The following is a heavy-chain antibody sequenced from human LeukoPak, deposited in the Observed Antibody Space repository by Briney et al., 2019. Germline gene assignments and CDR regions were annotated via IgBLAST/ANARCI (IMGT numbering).Heavy chain of an antibody. CDR3: ARGGSSGSGSYYNENWFDP. D-gene: IGHD3-10*01. Sequence: PSETLSLTCTVSGGSISSSSYYWGWIRQPPGKGLEWIGSIYYSGSTYYNPSLKSRVTISVDTSKNQFSLKLNSVTAADTAVYYCARGGSSGSGSYYNENWFDPWGQGTLVTVSS. J-gene: IGHJ5*02. V-gene: IGHV4-39*07. CDR2: IYYSGST. CDR1: GGSISSSSYY.